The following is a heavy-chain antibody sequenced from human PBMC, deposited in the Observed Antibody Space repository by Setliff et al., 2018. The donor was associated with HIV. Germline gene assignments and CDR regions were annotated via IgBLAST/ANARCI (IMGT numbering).Heavy chain of an antibody. V-gene: IGHV4-4*07. Sequence: SETLSLTCTVSGGSISSYYWTWIRQPAGKGLEWLGRIGPIYTSGSTKYNPSLESRVTMSVATSKNQFSLRLYSATAADTAVYYCASFDLSTTSSTDWGQGALVTVSS. J-gene: IGHJ1*01. D-gene: IGHD6-6*01. CDR1: GGSISSYY. CDR2: IGPIYTSGST. CDR3: ASFDLSTTSSTD.